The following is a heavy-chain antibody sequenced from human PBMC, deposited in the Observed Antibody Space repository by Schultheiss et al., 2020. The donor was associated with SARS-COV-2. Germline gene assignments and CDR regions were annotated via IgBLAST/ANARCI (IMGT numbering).Heavy chain of an antibody. J-gene: IGHJ3*02. V-gene: IGHV4-4*07. Sequence: SETLSLTCTVSGGSISSFYWSWIRQPAGKGLEWIGRFHSSGTTNYNPSLKSRVTMSVDKSKNQFSLKLSSVTAADTAVYYCAREGGSYLADAFDIWGQGTMVTVSS. D-gene: IGHD1-26*01. CDR1: GGSISSFY. CDR3: AREGGSYLADAFDI. CDR2: FHSSGTT.